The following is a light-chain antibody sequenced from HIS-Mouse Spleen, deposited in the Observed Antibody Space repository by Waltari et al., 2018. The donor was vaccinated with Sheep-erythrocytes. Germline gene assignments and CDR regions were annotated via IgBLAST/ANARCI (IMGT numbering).Light chain of an antibody. J-gene: IGKJ1*01. CDR3: QQYNNWPPT. V-gene: IGKV6-21*01. CDR1: QSIGSS. Sequence: EIVLTQSPDFQSVTPKEKVTITCRASQSIGSSLHWYQQKPDQSPKLLIKYASQSFSGVPSRFSGSGSGTDFTLTINSLQSEDFAVYYCQQYNNWPPTFGQGTKVEIK. CDR2: YAS.